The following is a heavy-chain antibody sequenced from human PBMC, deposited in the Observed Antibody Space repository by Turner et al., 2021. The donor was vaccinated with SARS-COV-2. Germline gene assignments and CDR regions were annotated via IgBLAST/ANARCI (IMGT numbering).Heavy chain of an antibody. CDR3: AREMDNSGFAS. CDR2: IKQDGSAK. CDR1: GFNFTHSW. V-gene: IGHV3-7*01. D-gene: IGHD5-12*01. Sequence: EVQPVESGGDLAEPGGFLRLSCAASGFNFTHSWVSWVRQAPGRGLEWVANIKQDGSAKFYQDSVRGRFTITRDNAKNTLYLQMDSLRAEDTAVYDCAREMDNSGFASWGQGILVSVSS. J-gene: IGHJ5*01.